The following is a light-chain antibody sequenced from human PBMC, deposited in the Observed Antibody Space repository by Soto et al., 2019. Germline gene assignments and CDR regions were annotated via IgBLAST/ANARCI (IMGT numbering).Light chain of an antibody. CDR3: QHYDTSSYT. CDR2: GAS. CDR1: QSVSGTY. J-gene: IGKJ2*01. V-gene: IGKV3-20*01. Sequence: EVVLTQSPGTLSLSPGERATLSCRLSQSVSGTYLTWYQQRPGQAPSGLIFGASSRTSDTPDRFSGSGSGTDLTLTISRLEPEDFAVYYCQHYDTSSYTFGQGTKVEIK.